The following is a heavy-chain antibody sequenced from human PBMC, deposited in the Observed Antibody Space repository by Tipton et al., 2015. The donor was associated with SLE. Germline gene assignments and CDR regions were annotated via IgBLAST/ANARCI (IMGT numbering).Heavy chain of an antibody. CDR3: AREGYSSSWYSAFDI. D-gene: IGHD6-13*01. V-gene: IGHV3-74*01. J-gene: IGHJ3*02. Sequence: SLRLSCAASGFTFSSYWMHWVRQAPGKGLVWVSRINSDGGSTSYADSVKGRFTISRDNAKNTLYLQMNSLRAEDTAVYYCAREGYSSSWYSAFDIWGQGTMVTVSS. CDR1: GFTFSSYW. CDR2: INSDGGST.